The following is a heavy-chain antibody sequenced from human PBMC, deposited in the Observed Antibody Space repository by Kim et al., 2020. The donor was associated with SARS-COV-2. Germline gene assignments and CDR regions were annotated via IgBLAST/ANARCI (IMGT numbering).Heavy chain of an antibody. D-gene: IGHD3-10*01. CDR2: VGGNSAS. J-gene: IGHJ4*02. CDR1: GFTFGDYA. Sequence: GGSLRLSCAASGFTFGDYAMHWVRQAPGKDLEWVSGVGGNSASYYADSVKGRFTISRDNAKNSLYLQMDSLRPEDTALYYCAKNYGSNIRGFDYWGQGTL. CDR3: AKNYGSNIRGFDY. V-gene: IGHV3-9*01.